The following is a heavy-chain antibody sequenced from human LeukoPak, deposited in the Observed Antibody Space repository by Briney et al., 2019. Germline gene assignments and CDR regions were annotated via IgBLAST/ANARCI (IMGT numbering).Heavy chain of an antibody. CDR2: IYYSGST. Sequence: SETLSLTCTDSGGSISSYYWSWIRQPPGKGLEWIGYIYYSGSTNYNPSLKSRVTISVDTSKNQFSLKLSSVTAADTAVYYCARAIDILTGYYSIDYWGQGTLVTVSS. CDR3: ARAIDILTGYYSIDY. J-gene: IGHJ4*02. D-gene: IGHD3-9*01. V-gene: IGHV4-59*01. CDR1: GGSISSYY.